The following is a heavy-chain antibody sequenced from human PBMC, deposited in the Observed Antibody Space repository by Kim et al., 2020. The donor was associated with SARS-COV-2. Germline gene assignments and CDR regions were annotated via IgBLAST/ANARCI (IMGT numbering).Heavy chain of an antibody. CDR1: GYTFTSYG. CDR2: ISAYNGNT. J-gene: IGHJ3*02. CDR3: ARSRVYADAFDI. Sequence: ASVKVSCKASGYTFTSYGISWVRQAPGQGLEWMGWISAYNGNTNYAQKLRGRVTMTTDTSTSTAYMELRSLRSDDTAVYYCARSRVYADAFDIWGQGTMVTVSS. V-gene: IGHV1-18*01. D-gene: IGHD6-13*01.